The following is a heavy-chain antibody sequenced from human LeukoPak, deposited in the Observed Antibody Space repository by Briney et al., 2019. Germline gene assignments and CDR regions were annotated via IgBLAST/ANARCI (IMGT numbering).Heavy chain of an antibody. CDR1: GYSFSNYW. D-gene: IGHD6-19*01. Sequence: GESLKISCKGSGYSFSNYWIGWVRQMPGKGLESMGFIYPGDSDTRYSPSFQGQVTISADKSISTAYLQWTSLKASDTAMYYCVRQFDSGWYGSFDYWGQGTLVTVSS. V-gene: IGHV5-51*01. J-gene: IGHJ4*02. CDR3: VRQFDSGWYGSFDY. CDR2: IYPGDSDT.